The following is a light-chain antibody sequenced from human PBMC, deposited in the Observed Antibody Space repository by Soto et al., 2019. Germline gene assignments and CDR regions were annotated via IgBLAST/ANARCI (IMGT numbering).Light chain of an antibody. CDR3: QQYGISTWT. J-gene: IGKJ1*01. V-gene: IGKV3-20*01. CDR1: QSVGSSY. Sequence: EIVSRQSPATLSLSPGEGAALSCRASQSVGSSYLAWYQQKPGQAPRLLIYGASSRATGIPDRFSGSGSGTDFTLTISRLEPEDFAVYCCQQYGISTWTFGRGTKVDI. CDR2: GAS.